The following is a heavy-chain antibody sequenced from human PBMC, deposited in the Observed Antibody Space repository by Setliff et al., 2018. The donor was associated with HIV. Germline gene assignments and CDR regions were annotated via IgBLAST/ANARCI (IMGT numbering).Heavy chain of an antibody. D-gene: IGHD6-19*01. CDR1: GYSISSGYY. J-gene: IGHJ5*02. Sequence: PSETLSLTCAVSGYSISSGYYWGWVRQPPGKGLEWIGSIYHSESTYYNPSLKSRVTISVDTSKNQFSLKLSSVTAADTAVYYCAKDIPGPAINSGRIKNWFDPWGEGTLVTVSS. V-gene: IGHV4-38-2*02. CDR2: IYHSEST. CDR3: AKDIPGPAINSGRIKNWFDP.